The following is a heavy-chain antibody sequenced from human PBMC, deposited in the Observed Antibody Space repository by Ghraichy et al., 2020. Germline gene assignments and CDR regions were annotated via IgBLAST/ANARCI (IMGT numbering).Heavy chain of an antibody. J-gene: IGHJ5*02. D-gene: IGHD4-17*01. Sequence: SETLSLTCTVSGGSISSGDYYWTWIRQPPGKGLEWIGYMSYSGSTYLNPSLKSRVTMSVDTSKNQFSLELNSVTAADTAVYYCAKYSGDYRGNWFDPWGQGTLVTVSS. CDR3: AKYSGDYRGNWFDP. V-gene: IGHV4-30-4*01. CDR1: GGSISSGDYY. CDR2: MSYSGST.